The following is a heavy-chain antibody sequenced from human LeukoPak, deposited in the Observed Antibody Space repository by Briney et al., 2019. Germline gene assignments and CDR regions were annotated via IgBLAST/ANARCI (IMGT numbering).Heavy chain of an antibody. CDR3: ARPPYSYGHDAFDI. Sequence: GGSLRLSCAASGFTFSTYSMNWVRQAPGKGLEWVSCISTRSTYIYYADSVKGRFTISRDNAKNSLYLQMNSLRAEDTAVYYCARPPYSYGHDAFDIWGQGTMVTVSS. V-gene: IGHV3-21*01. CDR2: ISTRSTYI. CDR1: GFTFSTYS. D-gene: IGHD5-18*01. J-gene: IGHJ3*02.